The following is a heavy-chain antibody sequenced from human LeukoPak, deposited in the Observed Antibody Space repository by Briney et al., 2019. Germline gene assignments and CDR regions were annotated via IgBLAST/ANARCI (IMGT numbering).Heavy chain of an antibody. V-gene: IGHV4-59*01. CDR2: IYYSGST. CDR1: GGSISSYY. J-gene: IGHJ6*03. CDR3: ARDGGTRYYYYMDV. D-gene: IGHD3-16*01. Sequence: PSETLSLTCTVSGGSISSYYWGWIRQPPGKGLEWIGYIYYSGSTNYNPSLKSRVTISVDTSKNQFSLKLSSVTAADTAVYYCARDGGTRYYYYMDVWGKGTTVTVSS.